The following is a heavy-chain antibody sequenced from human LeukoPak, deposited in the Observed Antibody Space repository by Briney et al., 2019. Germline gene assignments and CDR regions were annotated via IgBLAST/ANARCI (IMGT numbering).Heavy chain of an antibody. V-gene: IGHV1-69*05. CDR2: IIPIFGTA. Sequence: SVKVSCKASGGIVNSYAISWVRQAPGQGLEWMGRIIPIFGTANYAQKFQGRVTITTDESTGTAYMELSSLRSEDTAVYYCARYGGAYDSSGYSYWGQGTLVTVSS. CDR1: GGIVNSYA. J-gene: IGHJ4*02. CDR3: ARYGGAYDSSGYSY. D-gene: IGHD3-22*01.